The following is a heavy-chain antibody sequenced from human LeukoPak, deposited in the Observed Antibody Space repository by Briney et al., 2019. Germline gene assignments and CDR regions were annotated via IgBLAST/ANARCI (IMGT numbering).Heavy chain of an antibody. D-gene: IGHD3-3*01. Sequence: PSETLSLTCTVSGYSISTGYYWSWIRQPPGKGLEWIGYIYYSGSTNYNPSLKSRVTISVDTSKNQFSLKLSSVTAADTAVYYCATGQIRYYFDYWGQGTLVTVSS. CDR2: IYYSGST. V-gene: IGHV4-59*08. J-gene: IGHJ4*02. CDR3: ATGQIRYYFDY. CDR1: GYSISTGYY.